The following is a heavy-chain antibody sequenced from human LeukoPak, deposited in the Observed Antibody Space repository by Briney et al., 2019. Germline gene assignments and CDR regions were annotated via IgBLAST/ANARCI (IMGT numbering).Heavy chain of an antibody. D-gene: IGHD6-13*01. CDR3: ARDIAPAGLFFDY. CDR2: IKYDGSEK. V-gene: IGHV3-7*01. Sequence: GGSLRLSCAASGFTLSSYWMSWVRQAPGKGLEWVANIKYDGSEKDYVDSVKGRFTISRDSAKNSLYLQMNSPRAEDTAVCYCARDIAPAGLFFDYWGQGTLVTVSS. CDR1: GFTLSSYW. J-gene: IGHJ4*02.